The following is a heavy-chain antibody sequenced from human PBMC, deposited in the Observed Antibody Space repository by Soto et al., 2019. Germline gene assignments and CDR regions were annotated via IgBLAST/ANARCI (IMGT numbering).Heavy chain of an antibody. D-gene: IGHD6-6*01. Sequence: EVQLVESGGGLVQPGRSLRLSCAASGFTFDDYAMHWVRQAPGKGLEWVSGISWNSGSIGYADSVKGRFTISRDNAKNSLYLQMNSLRDEDTAVYYCARSTSSGQSNWFDPWGQGTLVTVSS. CDR3: ARSTSSGQSNWFDP. J-gene: IGHJ5*02. CDR2: ISWNSGSI. CDR1: GFTFDDYA. V-gene: IGHV3-9*01.